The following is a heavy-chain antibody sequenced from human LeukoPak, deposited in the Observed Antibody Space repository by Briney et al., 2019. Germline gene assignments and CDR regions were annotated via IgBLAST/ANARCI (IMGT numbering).Heavy chain of an antibody. CDR1: GFTFSDHY. D-gene: IGHD3-9*01. Sequence: GGSLRLSCAASGFTFSDHYMSWIRQAPGKGLEWVSSISAITGGTYYADSVKGRFTISRDNSKNTLYLQMNSLRAEDTAVYYCANHPPRYDVLTAYYSGGSVRLGYFDSWGQGTLVTVSS. V-gene: IGHV3-23*01. CDR3: ANHPPRYDVLTAYYSGGSVRLGYFDS. CDR2: ISAITGGT. J-gene: IGHJ4*02.